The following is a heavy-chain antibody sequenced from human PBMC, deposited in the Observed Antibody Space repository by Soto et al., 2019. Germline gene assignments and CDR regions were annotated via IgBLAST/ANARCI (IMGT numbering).Heavy chain of an antibody. Sequence: EVQLLESGGGLEQPGGSLRLSCTASGFTFSGYAMTWVRQAPGKGLEWVSVISGSGDNTYYADSVKARFTISRDSSKSTLYLQMSSLRAEDTAIYYCVKGASSGCDGGLDYWGKGSLVTVSS. CDR2: ISGSGDNT. V-gene: IGHV3-23*01. CDR1: GFTFSGYA. D-gene: IGHD2-2*01. CDR3: VKGASSGCDGGLDY. J-gene: IGHJ4*02.